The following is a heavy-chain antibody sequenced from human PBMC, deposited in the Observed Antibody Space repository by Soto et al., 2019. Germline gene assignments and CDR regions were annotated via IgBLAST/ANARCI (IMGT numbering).Heavy chain of an antibody. D-gene: IGHD3-22*01. CDR1: GYSFTSYW. J-gene: IGHJ3*02. CDR3: ARQSTYYYDSSGDAFDI. Sequence: PGESLKISCKGSGYSFTSYWIGWVRQMPGKGLEWMGIIYPGDSDTRYSPSFQGQVTISADKSISTAYLQWSSLKASDTAMYYCARQSTYYYDSSGDAFDIWGQGTMATVSS. V-gene: IGHV5-51*01. CDR2: IYPGDSDT.